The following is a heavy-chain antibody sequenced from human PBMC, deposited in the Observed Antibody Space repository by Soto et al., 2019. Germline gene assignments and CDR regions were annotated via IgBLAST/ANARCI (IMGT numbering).Heavy chain of an antibody. CDR2: IKSKTDGGTT. Sequence: EVQLVESGGGLVKPGGSLRLSCAASGFTFSNAWMSWVRQAPGKGLEWVGRIKSKTDGGTTDYAAPVKGRFTISRDDSKNTLYLQMNSLKTEDTAVYYCTTVREGSGSYYKGQNRNHYYYYMDVWGKGTTVTVSS. V-gene: IGHV3-15*01. J-gene: IGHJ6*03. D-gene: IGHD3-10*01. CDR3: TTVREGSGSYYKGQNRNHYYYYMDV. CDR1: GFTFSNAW.